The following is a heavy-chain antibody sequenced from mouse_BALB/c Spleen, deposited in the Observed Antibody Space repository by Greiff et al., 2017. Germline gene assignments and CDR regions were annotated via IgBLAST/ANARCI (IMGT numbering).Heavy chain of an antibody. CDR3: AAYYGYAMDY. J-gene: IGHJ4*01. CDR1: GFTFSSYA. V-gene: IGHV5-9-4*01. D-gene: IGHD2-10*01. CDR2: ISSGGTYT. Sequence: DVHLVESGGGLVKPGGSLKLSCAASGFTFSSYALSWVRQSPEKRLEWVAEISSGGTYTYYPDTVTGRFTISRDNAKNTLYLEMSSLRSEDTAMYYCAAYYGYAMDYWGQGTSVTVSS.